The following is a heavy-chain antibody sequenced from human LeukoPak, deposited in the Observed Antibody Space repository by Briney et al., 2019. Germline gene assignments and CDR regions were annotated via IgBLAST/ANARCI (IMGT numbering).Heavy chain of an antibody. D-gene: IGHD3/OR15-3a*01. V-gene: IGHV1-8*01. CDR3: ARALSWTTESYYYMDV. J-gene: IGHJ6*03. Sequence: ASVKVSCKASGYTFTNYDMNWVRQATGQGLEWMGWMNPNSGNTGYAQKFQGRVTTTKNTSITTAYMELSSLRSEDTAVYYCARALSWTTESYYYMDVWGKGTTVTVSS. CDR2: MNPNSGNT. CDR1: GYTFTNYD.